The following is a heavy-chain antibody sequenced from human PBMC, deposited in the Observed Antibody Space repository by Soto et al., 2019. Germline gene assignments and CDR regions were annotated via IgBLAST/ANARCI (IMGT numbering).Heavy chain of an antibody. CDR1: GFTLSSYS. Sequence: PGGSLRLSCAASGFTLSSYSMHWVRQAPGEGLEWVAVISYDGSNKYYADSVKGRFTISRDNSKNTLYLQMNSLRAEDTAVYYCAKDPPRYFDWLLLPDYWGQGTLVTVSS. D-gene: IGHD3-9*01. CDR2: ISYDGSNK. CDR3: AKDPPRYFDWLLLPDY. J-gene: IGHJ4*02. V-gene: IGHV3-30*18.